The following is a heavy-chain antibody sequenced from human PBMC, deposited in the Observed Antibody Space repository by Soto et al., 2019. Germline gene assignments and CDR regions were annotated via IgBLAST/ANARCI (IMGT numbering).Heavy chain of an antibody. CDR2: IIPIFGTA. Sequence: QVPLVQSGAEVKKPGSLVKVSCKASGGTFSSYAISWVRQAPGQGLEWMGGIIPIFGTANYAQKFQGRVTITADESTSTAYMELSSLRSEDTAVYYCARESMVRGVITPPVDPWGQGTLVTVSS. J-gene: IGHJ5*02. V-gene: IGHV1-69*01. CDR1: GGTFSSYA. D-gene: IGHD3-10*01. CDR3: ARESMVRGVITPPVDP.